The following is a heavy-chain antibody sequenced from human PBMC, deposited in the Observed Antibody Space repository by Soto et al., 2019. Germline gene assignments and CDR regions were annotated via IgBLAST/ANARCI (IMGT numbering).Heavy chain of an antibody. Sequence: GGSLRLSCAASGFTFSSYAMSWVRQAPGKGLEWVSAISGSGGSTYYADSVKGRLTISRDNSKNTLYLQMNSLRAEDTAVYYCAKAYYYDSSGYYRYYYGMDVWGQGTTVT. CDR2: ISGSGGST. CDR1: GFTFSSYA. D-gene: IGHD3-22*01. V-gene: IGHV3-23*01. J-gene: IGHJ6*02. CDR3: AKAYYYDSSGYYRYYYGMDV.